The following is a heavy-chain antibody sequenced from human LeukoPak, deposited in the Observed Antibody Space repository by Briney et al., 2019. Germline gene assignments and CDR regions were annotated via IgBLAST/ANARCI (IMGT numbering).Heavy chain of an antibody. D-gene: IGHD6-19*01. CDR3: ARAPLKAVAGSSRYYYGMDV. V-gene: IGHV3-23*01. CDR2: ISASGDSI. Sequence: GGSLRLSCAASGFTFSSCVKTWVRQAPGKGLEWVSSISASGDSIYYADSVKGRFTTSRDNSKNTLYLLMNSLRAEDTAVYYCARAPLKAVAGSSRYYYGMDVWGQGTTFIVSS. CDR1: GFTFSSCV. J-gene: IGHJ6*02.